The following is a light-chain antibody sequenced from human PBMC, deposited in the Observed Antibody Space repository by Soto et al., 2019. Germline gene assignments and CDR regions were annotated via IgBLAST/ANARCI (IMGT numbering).Light chain of an antibody. V-gene: IGKV1-33*01. Sequence: DIQMTQSPSSLSASVGYVFTITCHASQDISNYLNWYQQKLGKAPKLLIYDASNLETGVPSRFSGSGSGTDFTFTISSLQPEDIATYYCQQYSHLITFGQGTRLEIK. CDR3: QQYSHLIT. CDR2: DAS. J-gene: IGKJ5*01. CDR1: QDISNY.